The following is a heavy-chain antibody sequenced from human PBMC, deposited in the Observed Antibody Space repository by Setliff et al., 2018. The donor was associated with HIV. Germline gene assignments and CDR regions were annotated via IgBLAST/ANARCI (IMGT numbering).Heavy chain of an antibody. J-gene: IGHJ4*02. Sequence: SETLSLTCTVSGGSISSNSYYWGWFRQPPGKGLEWIGSIYYSGSTYYTPSLKSRVTISVDTSQNQFSLKLNSATAADTAVYYCARRGIAAAGSDSWGQGTLVTVSS. CDR2: IYYSGST. CDR1: GGSISSNSYY. D-gene: IGHD6-13*01. CDR3: ARRGIAAAGSDS. V-gene: IGHV4-39*01.